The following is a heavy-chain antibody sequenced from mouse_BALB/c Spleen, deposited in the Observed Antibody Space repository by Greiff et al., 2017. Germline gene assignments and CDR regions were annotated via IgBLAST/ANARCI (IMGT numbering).Heavy chain of an antibody. Sequence: VQLQESGPGLVAPSQSLSITCTVSGFSLTSYGVHWVRQPPGKGLEWLGVIWAGGSTNYNSALMSRLSISKDNSKSQVLLKMNSLQTDDTAMYYCARDRYDLHYYAMDYWGQGTSVTVSS. CDR3: ARDRYDLHYYAMDY. V-gene: IGHV2-9*02. CDR2: IWAGGST. J-gene: IGHJ4*01. D-gene: IGHD2-14*01. CDR1: GFSLTSYG.